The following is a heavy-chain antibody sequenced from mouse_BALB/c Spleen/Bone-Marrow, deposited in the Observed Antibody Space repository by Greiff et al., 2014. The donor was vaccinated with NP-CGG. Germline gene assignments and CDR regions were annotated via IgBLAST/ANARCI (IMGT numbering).Heavy chain of an antibody. CDR1: GYSITSDYA. CDR3: ASQDVYYYAMDY. D-gene: IGHD3-2*02. CDR2: ISYSGST. Sequence: ESGPGLVKPSQSLSLTCTVTGYSITSDYAWNWIRQFPGNKLEWMGYISYSGSTSYNPSLKSRISITRDTSKNQFFLQLNSVTTEDTATYYCASQDVYYYAMDYWGQGTSVTVSS. J-gene: IGHJ4*01. V-gene: IGHV3-2*02.